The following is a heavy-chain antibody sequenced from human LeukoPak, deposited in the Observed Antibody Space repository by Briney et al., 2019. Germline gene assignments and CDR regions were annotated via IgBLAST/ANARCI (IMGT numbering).Heavy chain of an antibody. CDR3: ARDYDFWSGYPDY. Sequence: PGGSLRLSCAASGFTFSSYWMHWVRHAPGKGLVWVSRINTDGSSTSYADSVKGRFTISRDNANNTLYLQMDSLRAEDTAVYYCARDYDFWSGYPDYWGQGTLVTVSS. J-gene: IGHJ4*02. CDR1: GFTFSSYW. CDR2: INTDGSST. V-gene: IGHV3-74*01. D-gene: IGHD3-3*01.